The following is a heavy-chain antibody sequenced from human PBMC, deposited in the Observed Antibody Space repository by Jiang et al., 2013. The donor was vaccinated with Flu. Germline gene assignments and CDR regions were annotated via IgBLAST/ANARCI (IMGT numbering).Heavy chain of an antibody. D-gene: IGHD2-2*01. CDR1: GYTFTGYY. Sequence: GAEVKKPGASVKVSCKASGYTFTGYYMHWVRQAPGQGLEWMGWINPNSGGTNYAQKFQGRVTMTRDTSISTAYMELSRLRSDDTAVYYCARGFVVVPAAIGNWFDPWGQGTLVTVSS. V-gene: IGHV1-2*02. CDR2: INPNSGGT. J-gene: IGHJ5*02. CDR3: ARGFVVVPAAIGNWFDP.